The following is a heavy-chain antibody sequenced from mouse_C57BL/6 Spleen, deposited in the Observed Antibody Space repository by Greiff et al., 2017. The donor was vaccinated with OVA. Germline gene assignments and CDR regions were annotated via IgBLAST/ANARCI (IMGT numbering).Heavy chain of an antibody. CDR3: YDGAY. CDR1: GYTFTSYG. J-gene: IGHJ3*01. V-gene: IGHV1-81*01. CDR2: IYPRSGNT. Sequence: QVQLKQSGAELARPGASVKLSCKASGYTFTSYGISWVKQRTGQGLEWIGEIYPRSGNTYYNEKFKGKATLTADKSSSTAYMELRSLTSEDSAVYFCYDGAYWGQGTLVTVSA. D-gene: IGHD2-12*01.